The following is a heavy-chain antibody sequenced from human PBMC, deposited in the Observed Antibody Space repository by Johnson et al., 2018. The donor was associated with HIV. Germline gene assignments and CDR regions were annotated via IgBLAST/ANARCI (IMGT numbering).Heavy chain of an antibody. CDR1: GFTFDDYA. Sequence: VQLVESGGGVVHPGGSLRLSCAASGFTFDDYAMYWVRQGPGKGLEWVSGISWNSGSIGYADSVKGRFTISRGNSKNTLYFQMNGLRAEDTAVYYCAKQNRGAFDIWGQGTMVTVSS. V-gene: IGHV3-9*01. CDR2: ISWNSGSI. CDR3: AKQNRGAFDI. J-gene: IGHJ3*02.